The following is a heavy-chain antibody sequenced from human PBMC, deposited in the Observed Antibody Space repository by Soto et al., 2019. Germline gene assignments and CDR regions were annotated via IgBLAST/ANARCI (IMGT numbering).Heavy chain of an antibody. CDR1: GGSISSGDYY. V-gene: IGHV4-30-4*01. CDR3: ARARIYVVPAANSRAPFDY. Sequence: SETLSLTCTVSGGSISSGDYYWSWIRQPPGKGLEWIGYIYYSGSTYYNPSLKSRVTISVDTSKNQFSLKLSSVTAADTAVYYCARARIYVVPAANSRAPFDYWGQGTLVTVS. J-gene: IGHJ4*02. D-gene: IGHD2-2*01. CDR2: IYYSGST.